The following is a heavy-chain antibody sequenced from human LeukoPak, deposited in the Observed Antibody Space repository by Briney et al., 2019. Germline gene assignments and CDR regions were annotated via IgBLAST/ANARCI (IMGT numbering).Heavy chain of an antibody. J-gene: IGHJ6*03. CDR3: ARAPALRFLEYYFYYMDV. CDR1: GFTFSSYA. D-gene: IGHD3-3*01. CDR2: ISYDGSNK. Sequence: GGSLRLSCAASGFTFSSYAMHWVRQAPGKGLEWVAVISYDGSNKYYADSVKGRFTISRDNAKTSLYLQMNSLRAEDTAVYYCARAPALRFLEYYFYYMDVWGKGTTVTVSS. V-gene: IGHV3-30*04.